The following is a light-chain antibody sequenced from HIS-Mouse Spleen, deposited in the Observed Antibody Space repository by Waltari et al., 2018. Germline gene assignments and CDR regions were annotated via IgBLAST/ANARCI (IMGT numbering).Light chain of an antibody. J-gene: IGLJ3*02. Sequence: SYELTQPPSVSVSPGHTARITCAVDALPKPYAYWYQQKPGQAPVLVIYKDSERPSGIPERFSGSSSGTTVTLTISGVQAEDEADYYCQSADSSGTYRVFGGGTKLTVL. CDR3: QSADSSGTYRV. V-gene: IGLV3-25*03. CDR2: KDS. CDR1: ALPKPY.